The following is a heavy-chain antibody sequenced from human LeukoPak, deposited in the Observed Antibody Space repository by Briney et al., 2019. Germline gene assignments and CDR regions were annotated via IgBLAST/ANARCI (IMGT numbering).Heavy chain of an antibody. D-gene: IGHD3-22*01. V-gene: IGHV1-69*13. CDR1: GGTFSCYA. J-gene: IGHJ3*02. CDR2: IMPIFGTA. CDR3: ARKYYYDSSGYQPGDAFDI. Sequence: GASVKVSCKASGGTFSCYAISWVRQAPGQGLEWMGGIMPIFGTANYAQKFQGRVTITADESTSTAYMELSSLRSEDTAVYYCARKYYYDSSGYQPGDAFDIWGQGTMVTVSS.